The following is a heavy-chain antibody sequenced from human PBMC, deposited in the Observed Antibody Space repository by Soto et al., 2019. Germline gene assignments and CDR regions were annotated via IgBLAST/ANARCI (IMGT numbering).Heavy chain of an antibody. CDR1: SIRPYY. V-gene: IGHV4-59*12. D-gene: IGHD2-2*01. CDR2: IYYLGRT. CDR3: TRSSSTVTTLDY. J-gene: IGHJ4*02. Sequence: PSETLSLTCTVYSIRPYYWNWIRQPPGKGLEWIGYIYYLGRTNYNSSLKSRVTISIDRSKNQFSLKLSSVTAADTAVYYCTRSSSTVTTLDYWGQGTLVTVSS.